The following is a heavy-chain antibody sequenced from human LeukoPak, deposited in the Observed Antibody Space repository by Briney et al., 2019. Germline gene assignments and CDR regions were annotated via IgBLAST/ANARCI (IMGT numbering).Heavy chain of an antibody. Sequence: GEFLKISCKGSGYSFTSYWIVWVRPVPGEGLEWMGIIYPDDFDTRYSPSFQGQVTISADKSVSTAYLQWSSLKDSDTAMYYCARSTMVRGVFRIFDYWGQGTLVTVSS. CDR2: IYPDDFDT. CDR3: ARSTMVRGVFRIFDY. D-gene: IGHD3-10*01. J-gene: IGHJ4*02. V-gene: IGHV5-51*01. CDR1: GYSFTSYW.